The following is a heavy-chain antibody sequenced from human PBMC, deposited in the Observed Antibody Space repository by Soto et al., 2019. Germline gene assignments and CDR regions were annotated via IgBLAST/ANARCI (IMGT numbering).Heavy chain of an antibody. CDR1: GFTFSSYA. CDR2: ISYDGSNK. D-gene: IGHD2-15*01. J-gene: IGHJ4*02. CDR3: ARYDRLCGGSCPFDY. V-gene: IGHV3-30-3*01. Sequence: GGSLRLSCAASGFTFSSYAMHWVRQAPGKGLEWVAVISYDGSNKYYADSVKGRFTISRDNAKNSLYLQMNSLRAEDTAVYYCARYDRLCGGSCPFDYWGQGTLVTVSS.